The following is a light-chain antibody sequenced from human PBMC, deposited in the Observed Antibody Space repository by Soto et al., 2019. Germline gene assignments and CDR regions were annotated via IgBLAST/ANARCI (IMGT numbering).Light chain of an antibody. V-gene: IGLV2-14*01. CDR3: CSYTSRSTYV. J-gene: IGLJ1*01. CDR2: EVS. CDR1: SSDVAYYNY. Sequence: QSALTQPASVSGSPGQSITISCTGSSSDVAYYNYVSWYQQHPGKAPKVIIYEVSDRPSGVSNRFSGSKSGNTASLTISGLQAEDEADYYCCSYTSRSTYVFGTGTKVTVL.